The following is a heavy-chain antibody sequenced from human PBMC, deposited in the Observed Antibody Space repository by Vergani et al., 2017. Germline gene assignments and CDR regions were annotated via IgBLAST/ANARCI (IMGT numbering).Heavy chain of an antibody. CDR1: GYTFTSYG. CDR3: ARRLRIAAAGWFDP. J-gene: IGHJ5*02. D-gene: IGHD6-13*01. V-gene: IGHV1-69*13. CDR2: IIPIFGTA. Sequence: QVQLVQSGAEVKKPGASVKVSCKASGYTFTSYGISWVRQAPGQGLEWMGGIIPIFGTANYAQKFQGRVTITADESTSTAYMELSSLRSEDTAVYYCARRLRIAAAGWFDPWGQGTLVTVSS.